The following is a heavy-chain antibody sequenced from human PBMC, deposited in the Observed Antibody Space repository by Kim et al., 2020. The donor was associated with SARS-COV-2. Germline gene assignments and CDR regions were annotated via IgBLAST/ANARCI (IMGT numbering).Heavy chain of an antibody. CDR1: GFTFSNAW. Sequence: GGSLRLSCAASGFTFSNAWMSWVRQAPGKGLEWVGRIKSKTDGGTTDYAAPVKGRFTISRDDSKNTLYLQMNSLKTEDTAVYYCTTVLSRQLGTYYDYWGQGTLVTVSS. CDR3: TTVLSRQLGTYYDY. D-gene: IGHD6-6*01. CDR2: IKSKTDGGTT. J-gene: IGHJ4*02. V-gene: IGHV3-15*01.